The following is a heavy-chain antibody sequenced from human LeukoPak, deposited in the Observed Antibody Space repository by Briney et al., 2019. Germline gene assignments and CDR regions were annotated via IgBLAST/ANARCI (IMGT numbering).Heavy chain of an antibody. V-gene: IGHV3-30-3*01. CDR1: GFTFSSYA. Sequence: GRSLRLSCAASGFTFSSYAMHWVRQAPGKGLEWVAVISYDGSNKYYADSVKGRFTISRDNSKNTLYLQMNSLRAEDTAVYYCARVRAIQLWPGPTDYWGQGTLVTVSS. CDR2: ISYDGSNK. CDR3: ARVRAIQLWPGPTDY. D-gene: IGHD5-18*01. J-gene: IGHJ4*02.